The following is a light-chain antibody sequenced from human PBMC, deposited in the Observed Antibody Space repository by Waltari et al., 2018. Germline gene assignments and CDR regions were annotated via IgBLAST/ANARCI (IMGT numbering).Light chain of an antibody. CDR1: SSDVGGYNY. CDR3: SSYTSSSTYV. CDR2: EVS. J-gene: IGLJ1*01. Sequence: QSALTQPASVTGSPGQSITISCTGTSSDVGGYNYVSWYQQQPGKAPKLMIDEVSNRPSGLSNRVSGSKSGTTASLTISGLQAEDEADYYCSSYTSSSTYVFGTGTKVTVL. V-gene: IGLV2-14*01.